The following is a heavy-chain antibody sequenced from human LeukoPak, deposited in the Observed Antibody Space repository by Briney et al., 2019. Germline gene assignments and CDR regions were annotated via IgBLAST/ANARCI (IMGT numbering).Heavy chain of an antibody. CDR1: GFTFGDYA. J-gene: IGHJ4*02. CDR3: TRYPYDSSGYYDY. Sequence: GGSLRLSCTASGFTFGDYAMSWVRQAPGKGLEWVGFIRSKAYGGTTEYAASVKGRFTISRDDYKSIAYLQMNSLKTEDTAVYYCTRYPYDSSGYYDYWGQGTLVTVSS. CDR2: IRSKAYGGTT. D-gene: IGHD3-22*01. V-gene: IGHV3-49*04.